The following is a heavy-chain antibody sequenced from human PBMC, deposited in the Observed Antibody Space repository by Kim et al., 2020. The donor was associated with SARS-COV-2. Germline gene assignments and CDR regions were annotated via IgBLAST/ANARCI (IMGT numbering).Heavy chain of an antibody. V-gene: IGHV3-23*01. D-gene: IGHD6-13*01. CDR3: AKDQAAAGTYYFDY. Sequence: ADSVKGRFTISRDNSKNTLYLQMNSLRAEDTAVYYCAKDQAAAGTYYFDYWGQGTLVTVSS. J-gene: IGHJ4*02.